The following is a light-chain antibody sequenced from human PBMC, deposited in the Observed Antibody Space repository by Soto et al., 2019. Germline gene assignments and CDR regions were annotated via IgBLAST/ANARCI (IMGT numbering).Light chain of an antibody. CDR1: QTISSW. Sequence: KITESPSTLSGSVGDRVTITCRASQTISSWLAWYQQKPGKAPKLLIYKASTLKSGVPSRFSGSGSGTDFTLTISSLEPEDFAVYYCQQRSNWPIPFGQGTLLAV. CDR3: QQRSNWPIP. CDR2: KAS. V-gene: IGKV1-5*03. J-gene: IGKJ5*01.